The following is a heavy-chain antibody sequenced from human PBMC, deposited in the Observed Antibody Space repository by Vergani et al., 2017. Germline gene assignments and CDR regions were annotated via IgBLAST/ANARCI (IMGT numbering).Heavy chain of an antibody. D-gene: IGHD3-22*01. CDR3: ARYNFPNSHDDLVVIKGVFDY. CDR2: IFYSGST. V-gene: IGHV4-31*03. CDR1: GGSISTGNYY. J-gene: IGHJ4*02. Sequence: QVRLQESGPRLVKPSQTLSLTCTVSGGSISTGNYYWSWIRQHPGKGLDYIGYIFYSGSTYYNPSLKSRVTISVDTSKNQFSLKLSSVTAADTAVYYCARYNFPNSHDDLVVIKGVFDYWGQGTLVTVSS.